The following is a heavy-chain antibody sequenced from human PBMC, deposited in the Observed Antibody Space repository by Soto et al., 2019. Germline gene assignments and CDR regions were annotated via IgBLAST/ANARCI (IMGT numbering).Heavy chain of an antibody. CDR2: ISSSSSTI. D-gene: IGHD3-10*01. J-gene: IGHJ4*02. V-gene: IGHV3-48*02. Sequence: EVQLVESGGGLVQPGGSLRLSCAASGFTFSSYSMNWVRQAPGKGLEWVSYISSSSSTIYYADSVKGRFTISRDNAKNSLYLQMSSLRDEDTAVYYCARAGSGSFGKIGYWGQGTLVTVSS. CDR1: GFTFSSYS. CDR3: ARAGSGSFGKIGY.